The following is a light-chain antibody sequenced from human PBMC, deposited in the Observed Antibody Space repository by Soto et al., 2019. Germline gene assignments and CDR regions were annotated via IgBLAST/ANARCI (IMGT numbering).Light chain of an antibody. CDR2: LGS. V-gene: IGKV2-28*01. Sequence: DVVMTQFPLSLPVTLGEPASISCRSSQSLLHSNGYNYLDWYLQKPGQSPQLLIYLGSNRSSGVPDRFSGSGSGTDFTLKISRVEAEDVGVYYCMQALQTRTFGQGTRLEIK. J-gene: IGKJ5*01. CDR3: MQALQTRT. CDR1: QSLLHSNGYNY.